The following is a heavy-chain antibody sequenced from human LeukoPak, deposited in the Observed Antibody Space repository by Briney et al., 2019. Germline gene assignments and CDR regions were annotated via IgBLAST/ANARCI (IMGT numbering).Heavy chain of an antibody. CDR1: GFTFSSYA. D-gene: IGHD3-10*01. V-gene: IGHV3-64*01. J-gene: IGHJ2*01. CDR3: ARVARPSITMVRGVKALGYFDL. CDR2: ISSNGGST. Sequence: GGSLRLSCAASGFTFSSYAMHWVRQAPGKGVEYVSAISSNGGSTYYANSVKGRFTISRDNSKKTLYLQMGSLREEDRAVYYCARVARPSITMVRGVKALGYFDLWGRGTLVTVSS.